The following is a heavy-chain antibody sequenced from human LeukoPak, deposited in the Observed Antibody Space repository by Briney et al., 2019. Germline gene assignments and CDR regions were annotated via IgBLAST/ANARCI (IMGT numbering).Heavy chain of an antibody. V-gene: IGHV6-1*01. D-gene: IGHD3-10*01. J-gene: IGHJ4*02. CDR1: GDSVSSNSAA. Sequence: SQTLSLTCAISGDSVSSNSAAWNWIRQSPSRGLEWLGRTYYRSKWYNDYAVSVKSRITINPDTSKNQFSLQLNSVTPEDTAVYYCARNGEGPTSLYDSGDYWGQGTLVTVSS. CDR3: ARNGEGPTSLYDSGDY. CDR2: TYYRSKWYN.